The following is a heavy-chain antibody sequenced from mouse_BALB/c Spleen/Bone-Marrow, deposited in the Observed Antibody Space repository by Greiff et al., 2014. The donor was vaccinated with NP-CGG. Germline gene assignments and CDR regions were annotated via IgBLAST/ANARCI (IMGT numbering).Heavy chain of an antibody. J-gene: IGHJ1*01. CDR2: IDPETGGT. CDR3: TRDGSSRWYFDV. V-gene: IGHV1-15*01. D-gene: IGHD1-1*01. CDR1: GYTFTDYE. Sequence: QVQLQQSGAELVRPGASVTLSCKASGYTFTDYEMHWVKQTPVHGLEWIGAIDPETGGTAYNQKFKGKATLTADKSSSAAYMELRSLTSEASAVYYCTRDGSSRWYFDVWGAGTTVTVSS.